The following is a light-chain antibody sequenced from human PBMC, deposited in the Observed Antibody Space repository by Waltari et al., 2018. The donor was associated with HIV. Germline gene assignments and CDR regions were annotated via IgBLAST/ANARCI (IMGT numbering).Light chain of an antibody. CDR3: QAWDSSTPVV. Sequence: SYELTQPPSVSVSPGQTASITCSGDKLGDKYACWYQQKPGQSPVLVIYQDNKRPSGFPERFSGSNCGNTATLTISGTQAMDEADYYCQAWDSSTPVVFGGGTKLTVL. V-gene: IGLV3-1*01. J-gene: IGLJ2*01. CDR1: KLGDKY. CDR2: QDN.